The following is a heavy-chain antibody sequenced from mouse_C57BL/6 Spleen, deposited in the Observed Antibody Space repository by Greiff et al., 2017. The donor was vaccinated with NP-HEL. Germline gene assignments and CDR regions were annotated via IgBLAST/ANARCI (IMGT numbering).Heavy chain of an antibody. J-gene: IGHJ2*01. CDR3: ARGGLWPDY. Sequence: DVKLVESGGGLVKPGGSLKLSCAASGFTFSSYAMSWVRQTPEKRLEWVATISDGGSYTYYPDNVKGRFTISRDNAKNNLYLQMSHLKSEDTAMYYCARGGLWPDYWGQGTTLTVSS. CDR2: ISDGGSYT. V-gene: IGHV5-4*03. CDR1: GFTFSSYA. D-gene: IGHD1-1*02.